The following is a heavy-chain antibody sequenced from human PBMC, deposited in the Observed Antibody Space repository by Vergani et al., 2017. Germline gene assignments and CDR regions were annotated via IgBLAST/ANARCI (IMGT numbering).Heavy chain of an antibody. D-gene: IGHD3-3*01. J-gene: IGHJ5*02. Sequence: EVQLVQSGAEVKKPGESLKISCQGSGYSITNYWIAWVRQRPGKGLEWMGIIYAGDSDVRYSPSFQGQVTMSVDKSLSTAYLQWSSLKASDTATYYCAKTHDFSSLYSSYIWFVPLVQGTQVTVSS. CDR1: GYSITNYW. CDR2: IYAGDSDV. V-gene: IGHV5-51*03. CDR3: AKTHDFSSLYSSYIWFVP.